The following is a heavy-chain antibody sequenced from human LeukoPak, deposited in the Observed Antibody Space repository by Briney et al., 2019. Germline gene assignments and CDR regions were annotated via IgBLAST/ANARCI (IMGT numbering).Heavy chain of an antibody. CDR3: AKEGQGVPAAMAFDY. D-gene: IGHD2-2*01. CDR2: ISGSGGST. Sequence: PGGSLRLSCAASGFTFSSYSMSWVRQAPGKGLEWVSAISGSGGSTYYADSVKGRFTISRDNSKNTLYLQMNSLRAEDTAAYYCAKEGQGVPAAMAFDYWGQGTLVTVSS. CDR1: GFTFSSYS. J-gene: IGHJ4*02. V-gene: IGHV3-23*01.